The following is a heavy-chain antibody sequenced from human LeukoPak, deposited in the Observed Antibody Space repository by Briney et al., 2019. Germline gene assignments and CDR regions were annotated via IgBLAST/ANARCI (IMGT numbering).Heavy chain of an antibody. Sequence: GRSLRLSCAASGFTSSSYWMHWVRQAPGKGLVWVSRINSDGSSTSYADSVKGRFTISRDNAKNSLYLQMNSLRAEDTAVYYCAALGITMIGGVWGKGTTVTISS. CDR3: AALGITMIGGV. J-gene: IGHJ6*04. D-gene: IGHD3-10*02. CDR2: INSDGSST. V-gene: IGHV3-74*01. CDR1: GFTSSSYW.